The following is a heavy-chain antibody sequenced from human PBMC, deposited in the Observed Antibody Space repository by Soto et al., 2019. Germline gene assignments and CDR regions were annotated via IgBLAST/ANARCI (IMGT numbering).Heavy chain of an antibody. V-gene: IGHV3-48*03. J-gene: IGHJ4*02. CDR1: GFFFSGFE. CDR3: ARQIVAGGYFDY. D-gene: IGHD2-21*01. Sequence: PGGSLRLSCVASGFFFSGFEMNWVRQAPGKGLEWVSYISTSSTAMFYADSVKGRFTISRVNAKNSLYLQMNSLRAEDTAVYYCARQIVAGGYFDYWGQGILVTVSS. CDR2: ISTSSTAM.